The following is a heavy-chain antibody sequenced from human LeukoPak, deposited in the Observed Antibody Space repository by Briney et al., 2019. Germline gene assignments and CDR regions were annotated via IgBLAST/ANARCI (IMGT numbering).Heavy chain of an antibody. V-gene: IGHV4-59*01. Sequence: SETLSLTCTVSGGSISSYYWSWIRQPPGKGLEWIGYIYYSGSTNYNPSFKSRVTISVDTSKNQFSLKLSSVTAADTAVYYCARDRSGTFDYWGQGTLVTVSS. CDR1: GGSISSYY. CDR2: IYYSGST. J-gene: IGHJ4*02. CDR3: ARDRSGTFDY. D-gene: IGHD2-15*01.